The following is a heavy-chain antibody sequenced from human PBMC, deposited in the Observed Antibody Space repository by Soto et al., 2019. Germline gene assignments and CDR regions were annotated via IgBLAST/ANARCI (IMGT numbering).Heavy chain of an antibody. V-gene: IGHV1-8*01. J-gene: IGHJ4*02. CDR1: GYTFSSYD. Sequence: QVQLVQSGAEVKKPGASVKVSCKASGYTFSSYDINWVRQATGQGLEWMGWVSPNSGNPGYAQKCQGRVPMTRDTSKRTAYMELSSLTSGDTAVFYWGRGDYRRGWGGGAYWGQGTLVTVSS. CDR2: VSPNSGNP. D-gene: IGHD6-19*01. CDR3: GRGDYRRGWGGGAY.